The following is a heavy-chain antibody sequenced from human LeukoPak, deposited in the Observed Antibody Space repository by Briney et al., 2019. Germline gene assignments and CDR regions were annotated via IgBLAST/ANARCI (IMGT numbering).Heavy chain of an antibody. CDR1: GFTFSSYA. J-gene: IGHJ4*02. CDR3: AKATGLRGYDILTGVDY. Sequence: PGGSLRLSCAASGFTFSSYAMSWVRQAPGKGLEWVSAISGSGGSTYYADSVKGRFTISRDNSKNTLYLQMNSLRAEDTAVYYCAKATGLRGYDILTGVDYWGQGTLVTVSS. CDR2: ISGSGGST. V-gene: IGHV3-23*01. D-gene: IGHD3-9*01.